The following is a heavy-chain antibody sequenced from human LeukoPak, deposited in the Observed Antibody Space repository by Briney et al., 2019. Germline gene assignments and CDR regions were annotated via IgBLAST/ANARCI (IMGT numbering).Heavy chain of an antibody. CDR3: ARAFMVLGENAAFDI. CDR1: GGSISSYY. Sequence: SETLSLTCTVSGGSISSYYWSWIRQPPGKGLEWIGYIYYSGSTNYNPSLKSRVTISVDTSKNQFSLKLSSVTAADTAVYYCARAFMVLGENAAFDIWGQGTMVTVSS. J-gene: IGHJ3*02. V-gene: IGHV4-59*01. CDR2: IYYSGST. D-gene: IGHD3-10*01.